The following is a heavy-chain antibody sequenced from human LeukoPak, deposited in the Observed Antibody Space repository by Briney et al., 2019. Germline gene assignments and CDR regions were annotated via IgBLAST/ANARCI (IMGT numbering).Heavy chain of an antibody. D-gene: IGHD3-16*02. V-gene: IGHV1-8*01. Sequence: ASVEVSCKASGYTFTSYDINWVRQATGQGLEWMGWMNPNSGNTGYAQKFQGRVTMTRNTSISTAYMELSSLRSEDTAVYYCARGRITFGGVIVIQYFDYWGQGTLVTVSS. CDR2: MNPNSGNT. CDR1: GYTFTSYD. J-gene: IGHJ4*02. CDR3: ARGRITFGGVIVIQYFDY.